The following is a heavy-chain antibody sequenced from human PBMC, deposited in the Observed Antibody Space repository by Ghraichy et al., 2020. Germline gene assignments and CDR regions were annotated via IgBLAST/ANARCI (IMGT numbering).Heavy chain of an antibody. J-gene: IGHJ4*02. V-gene: IGHV1-24*01. Sequence: ASVKVSCKVSGYTFSELSMHWVRQAPGKRLEWMGGFDIEEGETIYAQNFQGRLTLSEDASTDTAYMELSSLRSDDTAVYYCVSHIDFWSGLDWGQGSLVTVTS. CDR1: GYTFSELS. CDR2: FDIEEGET. D-gene: IGHD3-3*01. CDR3: VSHIDFWSGLD.